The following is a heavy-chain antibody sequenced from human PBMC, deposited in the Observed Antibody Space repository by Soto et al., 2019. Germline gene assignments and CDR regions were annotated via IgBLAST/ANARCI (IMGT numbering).Heavy chain of an antibody. V-gene: IGHV1-69*13. Sequence: SVKVSCKASGGTFSSYAISWVRQAPGQGLEWMGGIIPIFGTANYAQKFQGRVTITADESTSTAYMELSSLRSEDTAVYYCARDQGGYSYATDDYWGQGTLVTVYS. CDR3: ARDQGGYSYATDDY. D-gene: IGHD5-18*01. CDR2: IIPIFGTA. CDR1: GGTFSSYA. J-gene: IGHJ4*02.